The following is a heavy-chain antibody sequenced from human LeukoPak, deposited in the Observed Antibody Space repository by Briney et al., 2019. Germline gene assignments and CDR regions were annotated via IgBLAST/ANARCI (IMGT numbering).Heavy chain of an antibody. CDR2: ISGGGSGGST. V-gene: IGHV3-23*01. J-gene: IGHJ4*02. D-gene: IGHD1-26*01. CDR1: GFTFSSYA. CDR3: ARDYSGSSLDY. Sequence: GGSLRLSCAASGFTFSSYAMSWVRQAPGKGLEWVSAISGGGSGGSTYYADSVKGRFTISRDNAKNSPYLQMNSLRAEDTAVYYCARDYSGSSLDYWGQGTLVTVSS.